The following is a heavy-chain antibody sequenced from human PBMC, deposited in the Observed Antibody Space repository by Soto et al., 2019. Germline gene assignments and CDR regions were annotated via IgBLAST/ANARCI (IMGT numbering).Heavy chain of an antibody. CDR1: GFTFSSYS. CDR2: IYSRGAT. Sequence: GGSLRLSCAASGFTFSSYSMSGVRQTPEKGLEWVSVIYSRGATYHADSVKGRFTISRDSSKNTLYLQMNSLRAEDTAVYYCATAPSAFFDYWGQGALVTVSS. V-gene: IGHV3-53*01. J-gene: IGHJ4*02. CDR3: ATAPSAFFDY. D-gene: IGHD6-19*01.